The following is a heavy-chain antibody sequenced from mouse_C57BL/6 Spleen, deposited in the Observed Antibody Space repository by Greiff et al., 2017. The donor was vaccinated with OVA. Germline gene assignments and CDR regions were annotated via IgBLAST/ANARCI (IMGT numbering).Heavy chain of an antibody. D-gene: IGHD1-1*01. J-gene: IGHJ1*03. CDR2: IYPGSGST. CDR3: ARGDYYGSSYGWYFDV. Sequence: QVQLQQPGAELVKPGASVKMSCKASGYTFTSYWITWVKQRPGQGLEWIGDIYPGSGSTKYNEKFKSKATLTVDTSSSTAYMQLSSLTSEDSAVYYCARGDYYGSSYGWYFDVWGTGTTVTVSS. V-gene: IGHV1-55*01. CDR1: GYTFTSYW.